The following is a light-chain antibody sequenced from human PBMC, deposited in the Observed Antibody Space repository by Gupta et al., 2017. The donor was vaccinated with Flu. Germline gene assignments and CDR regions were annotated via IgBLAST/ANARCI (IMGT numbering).Light chain of an antibody. V-gene: IGKV3-11*01. Sequence: GENATLSCGARQCLSSYVALYHQRPVQAPRLLIYAASNRATGIPARFSGSGSGTDFTLTINSLEPEDFALYYCQQRSHWPPSFGGGTNVEI. CDR2: AAS. CDR3: QQRSHWPPS. CDR1: QCLSSY. J-gene: IGKJ4*01.